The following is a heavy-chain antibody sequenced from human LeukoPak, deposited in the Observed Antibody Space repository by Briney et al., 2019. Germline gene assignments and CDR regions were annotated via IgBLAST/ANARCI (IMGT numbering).Heavy chain of an antibody. V-gene: IGHV4-39*01. CDR2: VYYSGST. D-gene: IGHD4-11*01. Sequence: SETLSLTCTVSGGSISSSTYYLGWIRQPPGKGLEWIGGVYYSGSTYYNPSLKSRVTISVDTSKNQFSLKLSSVTAADTAVYYCASIFGNYAFARYYFDYWGQGTLVTVSS. CDR3: ASIFGNYAFARYYFDY. CDR1: GGSISSSTYY. J-gene: IGHJ4*02.